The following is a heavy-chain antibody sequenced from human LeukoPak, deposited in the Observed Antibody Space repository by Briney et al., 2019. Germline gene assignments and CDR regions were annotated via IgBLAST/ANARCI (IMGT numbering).Heavy chain of an antibody. Sequence: PGGSLRLSCAASGFTFDDYTMHWVRQAPGKGLEWVSLISWDGGSTYYADSVKGRFTISRDNSKNSLYLQMNSLRTEDTALYYCVKDIGGYCSGGSCYSGGAFDIWGQGTMVTVSS. D-gene: IGHD2-15*01. CDR2: ISWDGGST. V-gene: IGHV3-43*01. CDR1: GFTFDDYT. J-gene: IGHJ3*02. CDR3: VKDIGGYCSGGSCYSGGAFDI.